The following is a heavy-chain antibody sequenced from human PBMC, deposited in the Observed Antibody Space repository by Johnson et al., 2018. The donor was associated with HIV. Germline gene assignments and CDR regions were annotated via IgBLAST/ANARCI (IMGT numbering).Heavy chain of an antibody. CDR2: IKQDGSEK. CDR3: ARAGRFTMIQGAFDI. D-gene: IGHD3-22*01. CDR1: GFTFSSYG. J-gene: IGHJ3*02. V-gene: IGHV3-7*01. Sequence: VQLVESGGGVVQPGGSLRLSCAVSGFTFSSYGMHWVRQAPGKGLEWVANIKQDGSEKYCVDSVKGRFTISRDNSKNTLYLQMNSLRTEDTAVYYCARAGRFTMIQGAFDIWGQGTMVTVSS.